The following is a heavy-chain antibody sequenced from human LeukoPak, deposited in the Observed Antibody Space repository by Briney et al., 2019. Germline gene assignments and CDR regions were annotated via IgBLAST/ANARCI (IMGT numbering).Heavy chain of an antibody. CDR3: ARDVYCSGGNCYYYFDY. D-gene: IGHD2-15*01. J-gene: IGHJ4*02. CDR2: ISAYNGDT. Sequence: ASVKVSCKSSGYTFTSYDIGWVRQAPGQGLEWMAWISAYNGDTNYAQKLQGRVTMTTDTSTSTAYMELTSLNSDDTAVYYCARDVYCSGGNCYYYFDYWGQGTLVTVSS. CDR1: GYTFTSYD. V-gene: IGHV1-18*01.